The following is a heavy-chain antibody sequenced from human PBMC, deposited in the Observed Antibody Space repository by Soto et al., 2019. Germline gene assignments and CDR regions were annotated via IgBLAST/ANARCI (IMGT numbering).Heavy chain of an antibody. CDR3: ARLGVWGSYRPQYFDH. CDR1: GACIVSSNLY. D-gene: IGHD3-16*02. Sequence: PSETLSLTCTVSGACIVSSNLYWGWVRQPPGKGPGWIGSIYESGSTYFNPSLQSRVTMSVDTSKNQFSLHLTSVTAADTAMYYCARLGVWGSYRPQYFDHWGQGTLVTVSS. J-gene: IGHJ4*02. CDR2: IYESGST. V-gene: IGHV4-39*01.